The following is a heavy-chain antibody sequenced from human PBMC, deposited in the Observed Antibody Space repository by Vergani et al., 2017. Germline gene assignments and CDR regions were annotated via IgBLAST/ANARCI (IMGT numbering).Heavy chain of an antibody. CDR2: INHSGST. Sequence: QVQLQQWGAGLLKPSETLSLTCAVYGGSFSGYYWSWIRQPPGKGLEWIGEINHSGSTKYNPSLKSRVTISVDTSKNQFSLKLSSVTAADTPVYYCARGRNIQWLLLIIGFDPWGQGTLVTVSS. CDR1: GGSFSGYY. V-gene: IGHV4-34*01. J-gene: IGHJ5*02. CDR3: ARGRNIQWLLLIIGFDP. D-gene: IGHD6-19*01.